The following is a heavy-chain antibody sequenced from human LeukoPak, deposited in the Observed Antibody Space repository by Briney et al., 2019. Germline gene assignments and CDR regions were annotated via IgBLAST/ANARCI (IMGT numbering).Heavy chain of an antibody. V-gene: IGHV4-34*01. CDR2: INHSGST. CDR3: AGPIYYYCGMDV. J-gene: IGHJ6*02. Sequence: SETLSLTCAVYGGSFSGYYWSWIRQPPGKGLEWIGEINHSGSTNYNPSLKSRVTISVDTSKNQFSLKLSSVTAADTAVYYCAGPIYYYCGMDVWGQGTTVTVSS. CDR1: GGSFSGYY.